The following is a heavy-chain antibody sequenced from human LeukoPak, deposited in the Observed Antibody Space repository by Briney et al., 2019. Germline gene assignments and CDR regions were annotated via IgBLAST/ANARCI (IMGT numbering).Heavy chain of an antibody. V-gene: IGHV1-18*01. CDR2: ISAYNGNT. CDR3: ARDFVGCCSSTSCPRGNWFDP. Sequence: ASVKVSCKASGYTFTSYGISWVRQAPGQGLEWMGWISAYNGNTNYAQKLQGRVTMTTDTSTSTAYMELRSLRSDDTAVYYCARDFVGCCSSTSCPRGNWFDPWGQGTLVTVSS. J-gene: IGHJ5*02. CDR1: GYTFTSYG. D-gene: IGHD2-2*01.